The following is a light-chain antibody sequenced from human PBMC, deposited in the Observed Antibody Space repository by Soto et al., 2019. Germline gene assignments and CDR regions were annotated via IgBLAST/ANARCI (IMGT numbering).Light chain of an antibody. CDR3: CSYAVSNTLI. CDR2: DVN. CDR1: SSDVGAYNY. Sequence: QSALTQPRSVSGSPGQSVTISCTGTSSDVGAYNYVSWYQQHPGKAPKLMIYDVNKRPSWVPIHFSGSKSGNTASLTISGLQAEDEADYYCCSYAVSNTLIFGGGTKVTVL. J-gene: IGLJ2*01. V-gene: IGLV2-11*01.